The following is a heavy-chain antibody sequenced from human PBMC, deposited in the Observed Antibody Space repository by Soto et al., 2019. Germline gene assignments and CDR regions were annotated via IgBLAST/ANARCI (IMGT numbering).Heavy chain of an antibody. D-gene: IGHD3-3*01. Sequence: ASVKVSCKASGYTFTNYGISWVRQAPGQGLEWMGWISVYNGNTNYAQKLQGRVTLTTDTSTGTAYMELRSLRSDDTAVYYCARDSPRIAIFGVFPHPFDNWGQGTLVTVSS. V-gene: IGHV1-18*01. J-gene: IGHJ4*02. CDR3: ARDSPRIAIFGVFPHPFDN. CDR1: GYTFTNYG. CDR2: ISVYNGNT.